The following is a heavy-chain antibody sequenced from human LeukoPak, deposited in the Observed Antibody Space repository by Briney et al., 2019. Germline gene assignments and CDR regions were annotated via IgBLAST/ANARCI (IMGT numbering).Heavy chain of an antibody. J-gene: IGHJ6*02. D-gene: IGHD6-13*01. Sequence: NTGGSLRLSCAASGFDFSSYTMNWVRQAPGKGLEWVSFISSSTYYIQYTDSVKGRFTISRDNSKNTPYLQMNSLRAEDTAVYYCAKNIAATWTYGMDVWGQGTTVTVSS. CDR3: AKNIAATWTYGMDV. V-gene: IGHV3-21*04. CDR2: ISSSTYYI. CDR1: GFDFSSYT.